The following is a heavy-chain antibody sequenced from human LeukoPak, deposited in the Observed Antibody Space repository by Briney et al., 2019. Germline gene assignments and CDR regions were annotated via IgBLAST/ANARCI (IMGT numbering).Heavy chain of an antibody. CDR3: ARDAGWGYYDL. V-gene: IGHV3-7*01. CDR1: GFTFSISW. J-gene: IGHJ4*02. Sequence: GGSLRLSCVASGFTFSISWVTWVRQAPGKGLEWVANIDKHGNGKYYVDSVKGRYAISRDYATNSVFLQMNSLRAEDTSVYYCARDAGWGYYDLWGQGTPVTVSS. CDR2: IDKHGNGK. D-gene: IGHD1-26*01.